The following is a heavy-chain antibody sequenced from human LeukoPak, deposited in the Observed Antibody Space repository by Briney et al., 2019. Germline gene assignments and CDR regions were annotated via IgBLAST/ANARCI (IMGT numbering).Heavy chain of an antibody. Sequence: SETLSLTCTVSGGSISSSSYYWGWIRQPPGKGLEWIGSIYYSGSTYYNPSLKSRVTISVDTSKNQFSLKLSSVTAADTAVYYCARVPKSGSYPSYYFDYWGQGTLVTVSS. CDR1: GGSISSSSYY. V-gene: IGHV4-39*07. CDR2: IYYSGST. CDR3: ARVPKSGSYPSYYFDY. D-gene: IGHD1-26*01. J-gene: IGHJ4*02.